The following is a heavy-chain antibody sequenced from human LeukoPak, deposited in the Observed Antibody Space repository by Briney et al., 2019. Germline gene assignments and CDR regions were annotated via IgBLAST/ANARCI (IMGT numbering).Heavy chain of an antibody. CDR2: ISGSGGST. J-gene: IGHJ4*02. Sequence: GRSLRLSCAASALTVSSNYMNWVRQAPGKGLEWVSSISGSGGSTYYADSVKGRFTISRDNAKNSLYLQMNSLRAEDTAVYYCARANYDYVWGSYRPLPFDYWGQGTLVTVSS. V-gene: IGHV3-11*04. CDR1: ALTVSSNY. CDR3: ARANYDYVWGSYRPLPFDY. D-gene: IGHD3-16*02.